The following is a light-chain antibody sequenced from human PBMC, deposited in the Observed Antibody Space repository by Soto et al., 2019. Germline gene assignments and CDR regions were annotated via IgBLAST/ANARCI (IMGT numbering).Light chain of an antibody. CDR3: QKYDEWPWK. CDR2: GAS. V-gene: IGKV4-1*01. J-gene: IGKJ1*01. Sequence: DIVMTQSPDSLSVSLGERATINFKSSQSMFYISNNKNYLAWYQQRPGQAPRLLIYGASTRATGIPARFSGSESGTEFTLTISSLRSEDFAVYSCQKYDEWPWKFGQGTKVDIK. CDR1: QSMFYISNNKNY.